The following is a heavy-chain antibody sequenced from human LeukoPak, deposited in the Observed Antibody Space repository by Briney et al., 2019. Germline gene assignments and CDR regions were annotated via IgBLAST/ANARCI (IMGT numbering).Heavy chain of an antibody. D-gene: IGHD4-17*01. CDR1: GGSISSYY. CDR3: ARGGDDYGDYFWFDP. Sequence: PSETLSLTCTVSGGSISSYYWSWIRQPPGKGLEWIGYIYNSGSTNYNPSLKSRVAISVDTSKNQFSLKLSSVTAADTAVYYCARGGDDYGDYFWFDPWGQGTLVTVSS. J-gene: IGHJ5*02. CDR2: IYNSGST. V-gene: IGHV4-59*01.